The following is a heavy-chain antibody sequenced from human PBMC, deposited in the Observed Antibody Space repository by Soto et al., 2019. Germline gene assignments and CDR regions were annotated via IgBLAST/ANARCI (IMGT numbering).Heavy chain of an antibody. V-gene: IGHV3-72*01. CDR1: GFTFSDHY. Sequence: GGSLRLSCAASGFTFSDHYMDWVRQAPGKGLEWVGRIRNKANSYATEYAASVKGRFTISRDDSKNSLYLQMNSLRVEDTAMYYCSRSLNYWGQGTLVTVSS. CDR2: IRNKANSYAT. CDR3: SRSLNY. J-gene: IGHJ4*02.